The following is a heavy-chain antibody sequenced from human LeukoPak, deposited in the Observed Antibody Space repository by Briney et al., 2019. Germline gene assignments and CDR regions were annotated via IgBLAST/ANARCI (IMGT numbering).Heavy chain of an antibody. CDR1: GFTFSRHG. Sequence: PGGSLRLSCAPSGFTFSRHGMHWVRQATGKGLEWVAIISNDGSRKYYAHSVEGRFTTSRDNSKNTLYLQMDSLRAEDTAVYYCARDRAWNYFDYWGQGTLVTVSS. CDR2: ISNDGSRK. CDR3: ARDRAWNYFDY. D-gene: IGHD3-3*01. V-gene: IGHV3-30*03. J-gene: IGHJ4*02.